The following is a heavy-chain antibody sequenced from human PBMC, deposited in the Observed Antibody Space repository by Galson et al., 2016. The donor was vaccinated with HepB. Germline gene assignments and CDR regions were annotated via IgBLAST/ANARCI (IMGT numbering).Heavy chain of an antibody. CDR2: IDPSDSYT. CDR1: GYNFSSYW. V-gene: IGHV5-10-1*01. CDR3: ARWGVTAGLDN. D-gene: IGHD3-16*01. Sequence: QSGAEVKKPGESLRISCTGSGYNFSSYWISWVRQMPGKGLERMGTIDPSDSYTKYSTSSQGHVTISADKSISTAYLQWSSLKASDTAMYYCARWGVTAGLDNWGQGTLVTVSS. J-gene: IGHJ4*02.